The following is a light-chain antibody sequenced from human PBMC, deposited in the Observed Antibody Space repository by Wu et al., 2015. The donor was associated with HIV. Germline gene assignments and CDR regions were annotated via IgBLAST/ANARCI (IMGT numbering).Light chain of an antibody. Sequence: EKDHLSAGQSXXYTHLAWYQQRALGHGLPGSLIYAASTRATGVPARFSGGGSGTEFTLTISNIQSEDFAVYHCQQYNDWPPLTFGGGTKVELK. CDR1: XXYTH. V-gene: IGKV3-15*01. CDR3: QQYNDWPPLT. CDR2: AAS. J-gene: IGKJ4*01.